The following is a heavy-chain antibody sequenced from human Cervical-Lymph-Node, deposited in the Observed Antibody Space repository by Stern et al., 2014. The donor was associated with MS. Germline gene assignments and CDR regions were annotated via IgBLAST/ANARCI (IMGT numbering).Heavy chain of an antibody. CDR3: ARRDCSGGSCYMGVSH. CDR1: GYTFTSHD. V-gene: IGHV1-8*01. J-gene: IGHJ4*02. D-gene: IGHD2-15*01. Sequence: VQLVESGAEVKKPGASVKVSCKASGYTFTSHDLNSVRQATGQGLEWMGWMNPNNGNTGYAQKFQDRVTMTRDPSISTAYMELSSLTSEDTAVYYCARRDCSGGSCYMGVSHWGQGTLVTVSS. CDR2: MNPNNGNT.